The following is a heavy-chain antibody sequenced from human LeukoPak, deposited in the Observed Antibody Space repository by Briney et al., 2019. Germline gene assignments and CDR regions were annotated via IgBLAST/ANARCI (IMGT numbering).Heavy chain of an antibody. D-gene: IGHD1-26*01. CDR2: LKKDGSER. Sequence: PGGSLRLSCAVSGFTSYSDYMSWVRQAPGRGLEWVASLKKDGSERTYLDSVKGRFSISRDSAKNSLYLQMNGLGAEDTAVYYCATGRATNKYWGQGVLVTVSS. CDR3: ATGRATNKY. CDR1: GFTSYSDY. V-gene: IGHV3-7*01. J-gene: IGHJ4*02.